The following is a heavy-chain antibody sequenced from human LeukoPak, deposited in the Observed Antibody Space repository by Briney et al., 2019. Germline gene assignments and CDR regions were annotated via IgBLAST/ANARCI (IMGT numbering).Heavy chain of an antibody. Sequence: ASVKVSCKASGYTFTNYAIHWVRLAPGQRLEWMGWIPAGNGNTKYSQKFQGRVTIARDTSASTAYMELSSLRSEDTAVYYCARDRVRDGYNPGGYWGQGTLVTVS. D-gene: IGHD5-24*01. CDR1: GYTFTNYA. CDR3: ARDRVRDGYNPGGY. V-gene: IGHV1-3*01. CDR2: IPAGNGNT. J-gene: IGHJ4*02.